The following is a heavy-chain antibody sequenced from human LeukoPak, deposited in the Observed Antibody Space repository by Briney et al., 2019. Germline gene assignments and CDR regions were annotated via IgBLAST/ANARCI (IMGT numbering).Heavy chain of an antibody. V-gene: IGHV1-24*01. Sequence: ASVKVSCTVSGHTLTELSMHWVRQAPGKGLEWMGGFDPEDGETIYAQKFQGRVTMTEDTSTDTAYMELSSLRSEDTAVYYCATEVGCSSTSCYMGDYWGQGTLVTVSS. D-gene: IGHD2-2*01. J-gene: IGHJ4*02. CDR3: ATEVGCSSTSCYMGDY. CDR2: FDPEDGET. CDR1: GHTLTELS.